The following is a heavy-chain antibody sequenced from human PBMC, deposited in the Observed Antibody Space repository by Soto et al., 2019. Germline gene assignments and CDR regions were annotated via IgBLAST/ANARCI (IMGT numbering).Heavy chain of an antibody. V-gene: IGHV4-34*01. Sequence: QVQLQQWGAGLLKPSETLSLTCAVYGGSFSGYYWSWIRQPPGKGLEWIGEINHSGSTNYNPSLKSRVTISXXTXKTXFSLKLSSVTAADTAVYYCARGAYCGGDCYSAFDYWGQGTLVTVSS. CDR1: GGSFSGYY. D-gene: IGHD2-21*02. CDR2: INHSGST. CDR3: ARGAYCGGDCYSAFDY. J-gene: IGHJ4*02.